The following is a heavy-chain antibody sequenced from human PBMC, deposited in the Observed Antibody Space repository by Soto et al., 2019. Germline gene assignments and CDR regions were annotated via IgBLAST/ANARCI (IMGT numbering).Heavy chain of an antibody. CDR2: INPNTGGT. Sequence: SVKVSCKASGFSLTGYYFHWIRAAPGQGLEWLGWINPNTGGTTYAQKFQGRVTLTWDTSINTAYMELSSLRPDDTAMYYWARERYQVLSDEMDVWGQGTSVTVSS. V-gene: IGHV1-2*02. CDR1: GFSLTGYY. J-gene: IGHJ6*02. CDR3: ARERYQVLSDEMDV. D-gene: IGHD3-16*01.